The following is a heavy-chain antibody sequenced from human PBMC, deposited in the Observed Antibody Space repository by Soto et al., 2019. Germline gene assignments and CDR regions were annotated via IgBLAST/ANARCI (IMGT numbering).Heavy chain of an antibody. D-gene: IGHD1-26*01. CDR1: GFTFDKFG. Sequence: EVQLVESGGGLVKPGGSLRLPCAFSGFTFDKFGLNWVRQAQGKGLEWVGRIKSKTDGGTTDYAAPVKGRFTISRDDSKNMLYLQMNSLKTEDTGMYFCTTGRDDLLYWGQGTLVTVSS. CDR2: IKSKTDGGTT. V-gene: IGHV3-15*07. J-gene: IGHJ4*02. CDR3: TTGRDDLLY.